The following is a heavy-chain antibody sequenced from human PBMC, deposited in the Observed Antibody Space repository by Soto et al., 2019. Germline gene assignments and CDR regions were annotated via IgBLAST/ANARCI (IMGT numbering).Heavy chain of an antibody. D-gene: IGHD6-19*01. Sequence: EVQLVESGGGLVQPGGSLRLSCAASGFTFSNYWMSWVRQAPGKGLEWVANIRQDGNENYYVDSVKGRFTTSRDNTKNSFYLQMNSLRAEDTAVYYWARDHIDGWKVDYWGRGTLVTVSS. V-gene: IGHV3-7*01. CDR2: IRQDGNEN. J-gene: IGHJ4*02. CDR3: ARDHIDGWKVDY. CDR1: GFTFSNYW.